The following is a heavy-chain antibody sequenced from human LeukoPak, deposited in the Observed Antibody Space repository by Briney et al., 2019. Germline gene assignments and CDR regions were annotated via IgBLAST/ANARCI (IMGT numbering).Heavy chain of an antibody. Sequence: GRSLRLSCAASGFTFSSYVMHWVRQAPGKGLEWVAVISYDGSNKYYADSVKGRFTISRDNSKNTLYLQMNGLRAEDTAVYYCAPREYQLLPLGYWGQGTLVTVSS. CDR2: ISYDGSNK. CDR1: GFTFSSYV. V-gene: IGHV3-30-3*01. D-gene: IGHD2-2*01. J-gene: IGHJ4*02. CDR3: APREYQLLPLGY.